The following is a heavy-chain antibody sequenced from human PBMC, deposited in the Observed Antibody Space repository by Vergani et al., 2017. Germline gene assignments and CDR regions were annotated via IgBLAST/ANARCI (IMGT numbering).Heavy chain of an antibody. V-gene: IGHV1-69*06. CDR2: IIPIFGTA. CDR3: ASSYYDSSGYYRFYYYYCMDV. J-gene: IGHJ6*02. D-gene: IGHD3-22*01. Sequence: QVQLVQSGAEVKKPGSSVKVSCKASGGTFSSYAISWVRQAPGQGLEWMGGIIPIFGTANYAQKFQGRVTITADKSTSTAYMELSSLRSEDTAVYYYASSYYDSSGYYRFYYYYCMDVWGQGTTVTVSS. CDR1: GGTFSSYA.